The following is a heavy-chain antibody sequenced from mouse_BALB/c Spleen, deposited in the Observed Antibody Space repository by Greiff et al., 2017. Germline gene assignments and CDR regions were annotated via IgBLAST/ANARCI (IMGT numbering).Heavy chain of an antibody. CDR2: ISYDGSN. J-gene: IGHJ2*01. D-gene: IGHD3-3*01. CDR1: GYSITSGYY. Sequence: DVQLQESGPGLVKPSQSLSLTCSVTGYSITSGYYWNWIRQFPGNKLEWMGYISYDGSNNYNPSLKNRISITRDTSKNQFFLKLNSVTTEDTATYDCAREGGTALYYFDYWGQGTTLTVSA. V-gene: IGHV3-6*02. CDR3: AREGGTALYYFDY.